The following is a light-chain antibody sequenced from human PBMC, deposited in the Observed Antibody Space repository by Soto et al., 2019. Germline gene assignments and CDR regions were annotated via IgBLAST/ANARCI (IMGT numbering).Light chain of an antibody. CDR2: LDSDGSH. J-gene: IGLJ2*01. CDR1: SGHSSYA. Sequence: QPVLTQSPAASASLGASVKLTCTLSSGHSSYAIAWHQQQPEKGPRYLMKLDSDGSHTKGDAIPDRFSGSSSGAERYLTISSLQSEDEADYDCQTWGTGIHVVFGGGTKLTVL. CDR3: QTWGTGIHVV. V-gene: IGLV4-69*01.